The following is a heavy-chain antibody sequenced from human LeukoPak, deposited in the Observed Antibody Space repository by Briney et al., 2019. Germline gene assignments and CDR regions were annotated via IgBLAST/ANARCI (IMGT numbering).Heavy chain of an antibody. V-gene: IGHV4-39*01. CDR3: ARLLYCFNGVCFNWFDP. CDR1: GGSISSNSYY. J-gene: IGHJ5*02. CDR2: IYYSGST. Sequence: SETLSLTCTVSGGSISSNSYYWGWIRQPPGKGLEWIGSIYYSGSTYYNPSLKSRVTISVDTSKNQFSLKLSSVTAADTAVYYCARLLYCFNGVCFNWFDPWGQGTLVTASS. D-gene: IGHD2-8*01.